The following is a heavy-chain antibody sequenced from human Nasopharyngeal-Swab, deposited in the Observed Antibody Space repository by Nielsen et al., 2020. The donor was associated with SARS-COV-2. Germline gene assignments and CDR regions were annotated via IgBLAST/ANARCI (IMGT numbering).Heavy chain of an antibody. CDR2: ISWNSGSI. V-gene: IGHV3-9*03. CDR1: GFTFDDYA. J-gene: IGHJ6*02. Sequence: SLKISCAASGFTFDDYAMHWVRQAPGKGLEWVSGISWNSGSIGYADSVKGRFTISRGNAKNSLYLQMNSLRAEDMALYYCAKDIGYSSPQGMDVWGQGTTVTVSS. D-gene: IGHD6-13*01. CDR3: AKDIGYSSPQGMDV.